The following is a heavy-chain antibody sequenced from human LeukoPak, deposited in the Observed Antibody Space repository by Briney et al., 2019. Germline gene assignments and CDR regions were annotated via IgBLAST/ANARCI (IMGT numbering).Heavy chain of an antibody. CDR1: GGSISSYY. Sequence: PSETLSLTCTVSGGSISSYYWSWIRQPAGKGLEWIGRIYTTGSTNYNPSLKSRVTISVDTSKNQFSLMLSSVTAADTAVYYCARVGSGYSYGYGFDYWGQGTLVTVSS. CDR3: ARVGSGYSYGYGFDY. V-gene: IGHV4-4*07. J-gene: IGHJ4*02. CDR2: IYTTGST. D-gene: IGHD5-18*01.